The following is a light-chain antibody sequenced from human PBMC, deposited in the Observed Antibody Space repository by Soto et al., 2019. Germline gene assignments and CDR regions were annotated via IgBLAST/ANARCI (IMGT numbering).Light chain of an antibody. Sequence: QSALTQPASVSGSPGQSITISCTGTSSDVGGYNYVSWYQQHPGKAPKLMIYEVSNRPSGVSNRFSGSKSGNTASLTISGLQAEDEADYYCSSYTSSSTSLEFGGGTKVTVL. CDR3: SSYTSSSTSLE. V-gene: IGLV2-14*01. J-gene: IGLJ3*02. CDR1: SSDVGGYNY. CDR2: EVS.